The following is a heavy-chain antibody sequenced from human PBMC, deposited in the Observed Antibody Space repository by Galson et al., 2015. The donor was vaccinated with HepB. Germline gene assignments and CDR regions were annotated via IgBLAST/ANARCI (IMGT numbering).Heavy chain of an antibody. CDR3: ARRGDGSHGLDV. CDR2: INPSSGTI. D-gene: IGHD3-16*01. J-gene: IGHJ6*02. V-gene: IGHV1-46*01. CDR1: GYTFTTYY. Sequence: SCKASGYTFTTYYMHWVRQAPGQGLEWMGIINPSSGTISYAQKFQGRVTMTRDTSTNTVYMELRSLTSEDTAVYYCARRGDGSHGLDVWGQGTTVTVSS.